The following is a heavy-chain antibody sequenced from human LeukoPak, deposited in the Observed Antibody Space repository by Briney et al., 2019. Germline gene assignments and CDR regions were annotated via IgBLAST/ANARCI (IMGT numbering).Heavy chain of an antibody. D-gene: IGHD3-10*01. Sequence: GGSLRLSCAASRFTFSSYGMHWVRQAPGKGLECVAIISYDGSDRYYADSVKGRFTISRDNSKNTVYLQMNSLRPEDTAVYYCAKKWFGELLDYWGQGALVTVSS. CDR1: RFTFSSYG. CDR3: AKKWFGELLDY. CDR2: ISYDGSDR. V-gene: IGHV3-30*18. J-gene: IGHJ4*02.